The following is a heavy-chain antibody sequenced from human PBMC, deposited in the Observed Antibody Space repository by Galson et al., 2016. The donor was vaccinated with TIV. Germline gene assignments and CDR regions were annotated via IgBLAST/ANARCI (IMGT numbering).Heavy chain of an antibody. Sequence: SLRLSCAASGFKFTDFAMDWVRQPPGKRLEWVSGITGSGGRTDYGVSVKGRFIVSRDNSKKTLYLQLNSLTADDTAVYYCVKEPFSTVLYGFDDWGQGTMVTVSS. CDR2: ITGSGGRT. J-gene: IGHJ3*01. D-gene: IGHD2/OR15-2a*01. V-gene: IGHV3-23*01. CDR1: GFKFTDFA. CDR3: VKEPFSTVLYGFDD.